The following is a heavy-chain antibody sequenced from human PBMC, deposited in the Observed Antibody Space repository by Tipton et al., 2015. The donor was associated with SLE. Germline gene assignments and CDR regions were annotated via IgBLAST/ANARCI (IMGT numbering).Heavy chain of an antibody. CDR1: GYTFSSYG. J-gene: IGHJ5*02. Sequence: QLVQSGAEVKKPGASVKVSCKASGYTFSSYGISWVRQAPGQGLEWMGWVNTYTGITSYGQRFQGRVSLTKDTSTSTAYMELKSLRSDDTAVYYCARDTKAARPGWFDPWGQGTLVTVRS. D-gene: IGHD6-6*01. CDR2: VNTYTGIT. V-gene: IGHV1-18*01. CDR3: ARDTKAARPGWFDP.